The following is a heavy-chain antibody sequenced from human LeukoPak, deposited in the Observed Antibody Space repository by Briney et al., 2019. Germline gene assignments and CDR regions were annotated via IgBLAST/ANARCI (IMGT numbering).Heavy chain of an antibody. D-gene: IGHD5-18*01. CDR1: SGSVSSGSYY. CDR2: IHYTGNT. V-gene: IGHV4-61*01. J-gene: IGHJ4*02. Sequence: SETLSLTCSVSSGSVSSGSYYWTWIRQPPGKGLEWIGYIHYTGNTNYNPSLKSRVTISLDTSKNQFSLKLSSVTAADTAVYYCAGRPTGYSSGYIHWGQGTLVTVSS. CDR3: AGRPTGYSSGYIH.